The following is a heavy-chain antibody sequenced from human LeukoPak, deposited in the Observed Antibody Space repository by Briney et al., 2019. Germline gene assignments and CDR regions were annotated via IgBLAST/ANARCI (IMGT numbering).Heavy chain of an antibody. CDR1: GFTFSNYW. CDR2: IKQDESEK. CDR3: ARDGGSGLDY. V-gene: IGHV3-7*01. J-gene: IGHJ4*02. D-gene: IGHD6-19*01. Sequence: GGSLRLSCAASGFTFSNYWMTWVRQAPGKGLEWVANIKQDESEKYYVDSVKGRFTISRDNAKNSLYLQMNSLRAEDTAVYYCARDGGSGLDYLGQGTLVTVSS.